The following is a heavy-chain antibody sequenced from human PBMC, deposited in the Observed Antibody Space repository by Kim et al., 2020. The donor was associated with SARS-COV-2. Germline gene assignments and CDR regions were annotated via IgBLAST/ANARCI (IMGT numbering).Heavy chain of an antibody. V-gene: IGHV3-7*01. J-gene: IGHJ4*02. CDR2: IKQDGSEK. Sequence: GGSLRLSCAASGFTFSTYYMTWVRQAPGKGLEWVANIKQDGSEKEYVDSVKGRFTISRDNAKNSLYLKMNSLRAEDTAVYYCAGGMGWLVEDWGQGTLVTVSS. CDR1: GFTFSTYY. CDR3: AGGMGWLVED. D-gene: IGHD6-19*01.